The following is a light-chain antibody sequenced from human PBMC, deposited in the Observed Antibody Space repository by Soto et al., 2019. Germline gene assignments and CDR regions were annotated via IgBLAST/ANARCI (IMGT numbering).Light chain of an antibody. V-gene: IGKV2-28*01. CDR1: QSLLDRNGYNS. J-gene: IGKJ2*01. Sequence: DIVMTQSPVSQAVTPGEPASISCRSTQSLLDRNGYNSLDWYLQRPGQSPQLLIHLGSNRASGVPDRFSASGSGTDFTLKISRVEAEDVGVYYCMQRRQVPRTFGRGTKLEIK. CDR2: LGS. CDR3: MQRRQVPRT.